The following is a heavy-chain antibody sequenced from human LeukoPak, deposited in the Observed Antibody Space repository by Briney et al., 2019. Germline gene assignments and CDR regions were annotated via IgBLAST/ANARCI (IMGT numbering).Heavy chain of an antibody. V-gene: IGHV3-23*01. CDR2: IRGNGGNT. J-gene: IGHJ4*02. CDR1: GFTFSNYA. D-gene: IGHD6-13*01. CDR3: AKALRAAPGTTPGDY. Sequence: GGSLRLSCAASGFTFSNYAMTWVRQAPGKGLEWVSSIRGNGGNTYYADSVKGRFTNFRDNSKNTLYMQMNRLRVEDTAIYYCAKALRAAPGTTPGDYWGQGTLVTVSS.